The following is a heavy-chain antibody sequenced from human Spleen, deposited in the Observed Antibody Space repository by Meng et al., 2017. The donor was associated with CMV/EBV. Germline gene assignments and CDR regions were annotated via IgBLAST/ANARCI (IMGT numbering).Heavy chain of an antibody. D-gene: IGHD2-21*02. J-gene: IGHJ4*02. CDR1: GYVFTDSH. CDR2: IDPNNGV. Sequence: ASVKVSCKTSGYVFTDSHMHWLRQAPGQALEWMGWIDPNNGVAQKFQDRVTMTRDTSISTGYIEMSGLTSDDTAVYYCARGLGTVIFFDFWGQGTLVTVSS. CDR3: ARGLGTVIFFDF. V-gene: IGHV1-2*02.